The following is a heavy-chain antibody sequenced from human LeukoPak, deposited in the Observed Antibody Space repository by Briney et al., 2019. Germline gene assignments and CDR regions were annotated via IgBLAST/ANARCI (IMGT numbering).Heavy chain of an antibody. CDR3: ASGPDFWSGYSLPFDY. D-gene: IGHD3-3*01. J-gene: IGHJ4*02. Sequence: GGSLRLSCAASGFTFSSYWMSWVRQAPGKGLEWVANIKQDGSEKYYVDSVKGRFTISRDNAKNSLYLQMNSLRAEDTAVYYCASGPDFWSGYSLPFDYWGQGTLVTVSS. CDR1: GFTFSSYW. CDR2: IKQDGSEK. V-gene: IGHV3-7*01.